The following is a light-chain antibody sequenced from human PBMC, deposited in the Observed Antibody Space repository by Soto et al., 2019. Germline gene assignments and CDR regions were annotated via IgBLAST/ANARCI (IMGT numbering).Light chain of an antibody. CDR2: GAS. CDR3: QQYKTWRT. Sequence: EIVMTQSPGTLSVSPGARVTLSCRASQSVSSHLAWYQQKPGQAPRLLIYGASTRATGIPARFSGSGSGTEFTITISSLQSEDCALYYCQQYKTWRTFGQGTKVEIK. J-gene: IGKJ1*01. V-gene: IGKV3-15*01. CDR1: QSVSSH.